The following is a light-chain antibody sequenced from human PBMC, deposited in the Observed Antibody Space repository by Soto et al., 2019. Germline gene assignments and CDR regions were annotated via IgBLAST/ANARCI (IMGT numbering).Light chain of an antibody. J-gene: IGKJ4*01. CDR2: GAS. Sequence: EIVLTQSPGTLSLSPGERATLSCRASQSVGSNYLAWYQQKPGQAPRLLIYGASSRASGIPSRFSGSGSGTDFTLTISSLQPEDVAAYYCQKYNSAPLTFGGGTKVEIK. CDR1: QSVGSNY. CDR3: QKYNSAPLT. V-gene: IGKV3-20*01.